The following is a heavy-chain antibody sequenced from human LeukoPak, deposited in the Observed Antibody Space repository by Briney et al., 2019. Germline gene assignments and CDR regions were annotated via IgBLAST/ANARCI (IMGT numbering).Heavy chain of an antibody. Sequence: SEALSLTCAVHGGSFSGYYWSWIRQPPGKGLEWIGEINQSGETNYNPSLMSRVTISEDTSNNQFSLMPTSVTAADTAVYYCARGARGDTPYNWFDPWGQGTLVTVSS. CDR3: ARGARGDTPYNWFDP. V-gene: IGHV4-34*01. D-gene: IGHD2-21*02. CDR1: GGSFSGYY. CDR2: INQSGET. J-gene: IGHJ5*02.